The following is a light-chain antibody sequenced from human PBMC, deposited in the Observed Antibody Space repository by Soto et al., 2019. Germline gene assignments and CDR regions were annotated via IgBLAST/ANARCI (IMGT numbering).Light chain of an antibody. J-gene: IGKJ1*01. V-gene: IGKV1-5*01. CDR2: DSS. CDR1: QSISSW. CDR3: QQYNSYPWT. Sequence: DIQMTQSPSTLSASVGARVTITCRASQSISSWLAWYQQKPGKAPKLLIYDSSSLESGVPSRFSGSGSGTEFTLTISSLQPDDFATYYCQQYNSYPWTCGQGTKGDI.